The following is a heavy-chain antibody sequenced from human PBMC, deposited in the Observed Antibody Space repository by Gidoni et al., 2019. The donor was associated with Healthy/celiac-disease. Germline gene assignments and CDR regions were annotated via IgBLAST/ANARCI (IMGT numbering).Heavy chain of an antibody. J-gene: IGHJ4*02. CDR1: GGSISSSSYY. D-gene: IGHD3-3*01. CDR3: ARLGDYDFWSGYLDY. Sequence: QLQLQESGPGLVKPSETLSLTCTVSGGSISSSSYYWGWIRQPPGKGLELIGSIYYSGSTYYNPSLKSRVTISVDTSKNQFSLKLSSVTAADTAVYYCARLGDYDFWSGYLDYWGQGTLVTVSS. V-gene: IGHV4-39*01. CDR2: IYYSGST.